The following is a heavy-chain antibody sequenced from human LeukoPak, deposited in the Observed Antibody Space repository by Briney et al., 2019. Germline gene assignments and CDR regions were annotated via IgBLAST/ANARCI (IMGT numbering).Heavy chain of an antibody. J-gene: IGHJ4*02. D-gene: IGHD6-19*01. CDR3: ARAVAGPHYFDY. V-gene: IGHV3-21*01. CDR2: ISSSSSYI. CDR1: GFTFSSYS. Sequence: GGSLRLSCAASGFTFSSYSMNWVRQAPGKGLEWVSSISSSSSYIYYADSVKGQFTISRDNAKNSLYLQMNSLRAEDTAVYYCARAVAGPHYFDYWGQGTLVTVSS.